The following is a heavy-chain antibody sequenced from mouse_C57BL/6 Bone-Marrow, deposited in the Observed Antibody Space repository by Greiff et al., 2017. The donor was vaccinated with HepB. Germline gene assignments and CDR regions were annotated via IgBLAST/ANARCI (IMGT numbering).Heavy chain of an antibody. Sequence: EVKLVESGGGLVKPGGSLKLSCAASGFTFSDYGMHWVRQAPEKGLEWVAYISSGSSTIYYADTVKGRFTISRDNAKNTLFLQMTSLRSEDTAMYYCARHGTTVVYFDYWGQGTTLTVSS. D-gene: IGHD1-1*01. CDR3: ARHGTTVVYFDY. J-gene: IGHJ2*01. V-gene: IGHV5-17*01. CDR1: GFTFSDYG. CDR2: ISSGSSTI.